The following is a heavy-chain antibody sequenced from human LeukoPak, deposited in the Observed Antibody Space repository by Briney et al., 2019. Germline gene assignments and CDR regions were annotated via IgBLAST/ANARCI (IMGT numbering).Heavy chain of an antibody. CDR2: IYSSGST. V-gene: IGHV4-4*09. CDR3: ARRHLHRSGDYFDY. J-gene: IGHJ4*02. CDR1: GGSINNYY. D-gene: IGHD7-27*01. Sequence: PSETLSLTCSVSGGSINNYYWNWIRQPPGKGLEWIVYIYSSGSTNYNPSLKSRVTISVDTSKNQFSLKLSSLTAADTAVYYCARRHLHRSGDYFDYWGQGTLVTVSS.